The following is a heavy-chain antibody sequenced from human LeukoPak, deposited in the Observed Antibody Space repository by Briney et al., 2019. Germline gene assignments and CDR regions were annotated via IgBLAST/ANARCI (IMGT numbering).Heavy chain of an antibody. D-gene: IGHD6-13*01. V-gene: IGHV3-23*01. J-gene: IGHJ4*02. CDR2: ISGSGGST. CDR1: GFTFSSYA. CDR3: AKGEVRAAAGTGFDY. Sequence: GGSLRLSCAGSGFTFSSYAMSWVRQAPGKGLEWVSAISGSGGSTYYADSAKGRFTISRDNSKNTLYLQMNSLRAEDTAVYHCAKGEVRAAAGTGFDYWGQGTLVTVSS.